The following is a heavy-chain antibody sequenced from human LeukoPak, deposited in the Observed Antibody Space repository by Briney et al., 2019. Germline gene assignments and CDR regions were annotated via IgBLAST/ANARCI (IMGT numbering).Heavy chain of an antibody. J-gene: IGHJ4*02. CDR3: AKVSSSALDY. CDR1: GFTFNNYA. V-gene: IGHV3-23*01. CDR2: ISGGGETT. Sequence: GGSLRLSCAASGFTFNNYAMNWVRQAPGKGLEWVSSISGGGETTYYADSAKGRFTISRDNSQNTLYLQMNSLRAEDTAVYYCAKVSSSALDYWGQGTLVAVSS. D-gene: IGHD6-6*01.